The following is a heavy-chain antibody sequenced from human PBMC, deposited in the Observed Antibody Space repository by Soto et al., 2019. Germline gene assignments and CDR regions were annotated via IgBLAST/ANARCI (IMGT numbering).Heavy chain of an antibody. V-gene: IGHV1-18*01. Sequence: QVQLVQSGAEVKKPGASVKVSCKASGYTFTSYGISWVRQAPGQGLEWMGWISAYNGNTNYAQKLQGRVTMTTDTTTSTAYMELRSLRSADTAVYYCARDGRSGWFSPFLRGNSIDYWGQGTLVTVSS. CDR1: GYTFTSYG. D-gene: IGHD6-19*01. CDR2: ISAYNGNT. J-gene: IGHJ4*02. CDR3: ARDGRSGWFSPFLRGNSIDY.